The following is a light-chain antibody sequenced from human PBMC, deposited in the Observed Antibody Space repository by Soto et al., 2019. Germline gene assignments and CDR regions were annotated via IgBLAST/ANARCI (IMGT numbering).Light chain of an antibody. CDR3: QQYYDWPT. J-gene: IGKJ1*01. V-gene: IGKV3-15*01. Sequence: EIVMTQSPATLSLSPGERATLSCRVSQRITTVAWYQQKPGQAPRLLIYGLSIRAPGVPARFSVSGSGTEFTLTISSLQSEDFAVYFCQQYYDWPTFGQGTKVDIK. CDR2: GLS. CDR1: QRITT.